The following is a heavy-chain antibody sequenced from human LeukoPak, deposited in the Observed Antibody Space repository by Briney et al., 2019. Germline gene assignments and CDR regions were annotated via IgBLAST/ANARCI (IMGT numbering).Heavy chain of an antibody. J-gene: IGHJ4*02. CDR1: GFTFSNAW. Sequence: GGSLRLSCAASGFTFSNAWMSWVRQALGKGLEWVGRIKRKSDGGTTDYAAPVKGRFTISRDDSKNTLYLQMNSLKTEDTAVYYCTTDFRYFVVYWGQGTLVTVSS. CDR2: IKRKSDGGTT. D-gene: IGHD3-9*01. CDR3: TTDFRYFVVY. V-gene: IGHV3-15*01.